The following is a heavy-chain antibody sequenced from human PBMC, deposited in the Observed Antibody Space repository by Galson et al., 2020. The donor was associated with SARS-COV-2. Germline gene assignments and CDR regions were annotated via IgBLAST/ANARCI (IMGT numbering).Heavy chain of an antibody. D-gene: IGHD3-10*01. Sequence: SETLSLTCTVSGGSISSSSYYWGWIRQPPGKGLEWIGSIYYSGSTYYNPSLKSRVTISVDTSKNQFSLKLSSVTAADTAVYYCARPRELLWFGEPEYYFDDWGQGTLVTVSS. CDR1: GGSISSSSYY. J-gene: IGHJ4*02. V-gene: IGHV4-39*01. CDR3: ARPRELLWFGEPEYYFDD. CDR2: IYYSGST.